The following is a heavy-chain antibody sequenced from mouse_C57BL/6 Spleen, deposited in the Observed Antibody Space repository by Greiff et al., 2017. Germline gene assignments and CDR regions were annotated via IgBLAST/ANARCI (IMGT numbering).Heavy chain of an antibody. Sequence: DVKLVESGGGLVKPGGSLKLSCAASGFTFSSYAMSWVRQTPEKRLEWVATISDGGSYTYYPDNVTGRFTISRDNAKNNLYLQMSHLKSEDTAMYYCARSTMVTPYAGMDYWGQGTSVTVSS. CDR3: ARSTMVTPYAGMDY. J-gene: IGHJ4*01. D-gene: IGHD2-2*01. CDR2: ISDGGSYT. V-gene: IGHV5-4*03. CDR1: GFTFSSYA.